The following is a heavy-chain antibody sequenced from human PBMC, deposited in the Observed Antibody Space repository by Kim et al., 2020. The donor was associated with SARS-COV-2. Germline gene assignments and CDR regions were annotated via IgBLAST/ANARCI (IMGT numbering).Heavy chain of an antibody. J-gene: IGHJ5*02. CDR3: ARRGYCGSGTYNWFDP. Sequence: EYAKGRFTLSRDNDKNELYMQMNSLRTEDTAVYDCARRGYCGSGTYNWFDPWGQGTLVTVSS. V-gene: IGHV3-11*04. D-gene: IGHD3-10*01.